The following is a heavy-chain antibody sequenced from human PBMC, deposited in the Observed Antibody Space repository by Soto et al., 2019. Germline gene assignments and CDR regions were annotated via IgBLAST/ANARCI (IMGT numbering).Heavy chain of an antibody. CDR2: INWNGGST. V-gene: IGHV3-20*01. Sequence: GGSLRLSCAASGFTFDDYGMSWVRQAPGKGLEWVSGINWNGGSTGYADSVKGRFTISRDNAKNSLYLQMNSLRAEDTALYHCARAADKYDYIWGSYRNPLDYWGQGTLVTVSS. J-gene: IGHJ4*02. D-gene: IGHD3-16*02. CDR1: GFTFDDYG. CDR3: ARAADKYDYIWGSYRNPLDY.